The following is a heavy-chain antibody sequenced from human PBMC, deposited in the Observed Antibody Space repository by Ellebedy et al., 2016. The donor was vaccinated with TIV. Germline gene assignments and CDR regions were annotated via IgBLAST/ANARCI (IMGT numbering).Heavy chain of an antibody. CDR3: ARDIVATVYYYYGMDV. D-gene: IGHD5-12*01. J-gene: IGHJ6*02. CDR1: GFTFSDYY. Sequence: GESLKISCAASGFTFSDYYMSWIRQAPGKGLEWVSYISSSGSTIYYADSVKGRFTISRDNAKNSLYLQMNSLRAEDTAVYYCARDIVATVYYYYGMDVWGQGTTVTVSS. CDR2: ISSSGSTI. V-gene: IGHV3-11*01.